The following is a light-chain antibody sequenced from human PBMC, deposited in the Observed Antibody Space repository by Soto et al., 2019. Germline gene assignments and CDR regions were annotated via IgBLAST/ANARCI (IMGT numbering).Light chain of an antibody. J-gene: IGKJ1*01. CDR2: VAS. Sequence: EIVMTQSPATLSVSPGERATLSCRASQSVSSTLAWYQQKPGQAPRLLIYVASRRATGIPDRFSGSGSGTDFTLTISRLEPEDFAVYYCQQYGTSPRTFGQGTKVDIK. CDR3: QQYGTSPRT. CDR1: QSVSST. V-gene: IGKV3-20*01.